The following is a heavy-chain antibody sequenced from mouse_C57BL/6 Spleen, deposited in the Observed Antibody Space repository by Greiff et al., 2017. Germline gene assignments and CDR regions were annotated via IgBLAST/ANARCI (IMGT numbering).Heavy chain of an antibody. CDR3: AIGYYGSSYGFAY. CDR1: GYTFTSYW. V-gene: IGHV1-55*01. J-gene: IGHJ3*01. D-gene: IGHD1-1*01. Sequence: QVQLQQPGAELVKPGASVKMSCKASGYTFTSYWITWVKQRPGQGLEWIGDIYPGSGSTNYNEKFKSKATLTVDTSSSTAYMQLSSLTSEDSAVYYCAIGYYGSSYGFAYWGQGTLVTVSA. CDR2: IYPGSGST.